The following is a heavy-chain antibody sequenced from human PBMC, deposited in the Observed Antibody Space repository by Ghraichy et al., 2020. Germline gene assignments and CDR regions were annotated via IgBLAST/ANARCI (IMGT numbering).Heavy chain of an antibody. V-gene: IGHV1-2*02. CDR1: GYTFTGYY. J-gene: IGHJ6*02. CDR3: ARGPFIAARLYYYYGMDV. Sequence: ASVKVSCKASGYTFTGYYMHWVRQAPGQGLEWMGWINPNSGGTNYAQKFQGRVTMTRDTSISTAYMELSRLRSDDTAVYYCARGPFIAARLYYYYGMDVWGQGTMVTVSS. D-gene: IGHD6-6*01. CDR2: INPNSGGT.